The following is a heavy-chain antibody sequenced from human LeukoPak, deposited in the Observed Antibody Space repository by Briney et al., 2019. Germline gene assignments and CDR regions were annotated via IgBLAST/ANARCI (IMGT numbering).Heavy chain of an antibody. D-gene: IGHD6-19*01. V-gene: IGHV3-23*01. J-gene: IGHJ5*02. Sequence: GGSLRLSCAASGFTFSSYAMSWVRQAPGKGLEWVSDISGSGGSTYYADSVKGRFTISRDNSKNTLYLQMNSLRAEDTAVYYCAKDLSGWEWVWTYPGGERTLVTVSS. CDR1: GFTFSSYA. CDR3: AKDLSGWEWVWTYP. CDR2: ISGSGGST.